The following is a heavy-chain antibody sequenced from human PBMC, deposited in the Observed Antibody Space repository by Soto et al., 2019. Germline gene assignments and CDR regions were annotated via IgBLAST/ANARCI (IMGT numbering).Heavy chain of an antibody. D-gene: IGHD6-19*01. CDR3: SKDIGGWYNRYFDL. V-gene: IGHV3-9*01. CDR2: SSWNSGSI. Sequence: EVQLVEYGGGLVQPGRSLRLSCAASGFTFDDYAMHWVRQAPGKGLEWVSGSSWNSGSIGYADSVKGRFTISRDNAKNSLYLQMNSLRAEDTAVYYCSKDIGGWYNRYFDLWGRGTLVTVSS. CDR1: GFTFDDYA. J-gene: IGHJ2*01.